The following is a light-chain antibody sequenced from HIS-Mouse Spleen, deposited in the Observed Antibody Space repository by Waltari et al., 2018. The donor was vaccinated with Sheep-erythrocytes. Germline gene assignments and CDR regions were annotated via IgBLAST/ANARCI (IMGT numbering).Light chain of an antibody. V-gene: IGLV2-14*03. Sequence: QSALTQPASVSGSPGQSITISCTGTSRDVGGYNYVSWYQQHPGKAPTLMIYDVSNRPSGVSNRFSGSKSGNTASLTVSGLQAEDEADYYCSSYAGSNNYVFGTGTKVTVL. CDR2: DVS. CDR1: SRDVGGYNY. J-gene: IGLJ1*01. CDR3: SSYAGSNNYV.